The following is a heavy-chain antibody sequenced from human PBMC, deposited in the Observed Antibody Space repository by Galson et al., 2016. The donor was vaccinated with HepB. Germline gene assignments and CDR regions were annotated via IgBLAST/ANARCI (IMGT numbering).Heavy chain of an antibody. CDR1: GGSISSYY. J-gene: IGHJ5*02. CDR3: ARGGVLTGWFDP. D-gene: IGHD3-16*01. CDR2: IYTTGTT. Sequence: SETLSLTCSVSGGSISSYYWSWIRQSAEKGLEWIGRIYTTGTTNYNPSLKSRVTMSVDTSKNQFPLKLSSVTAADTAVYYCARGGVLTGWFDPWGQGTLVTVSS. V-gene: IGHV4-4*07.